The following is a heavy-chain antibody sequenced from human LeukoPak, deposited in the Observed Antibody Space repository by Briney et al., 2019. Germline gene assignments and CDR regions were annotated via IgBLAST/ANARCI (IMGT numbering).Heavy chain of an antibody. CDR3: ARPTQWEQWLVPQDY. J-gene: IGHJ4*02. D-gene: IGHD6-19*01. CDR1: GFTFSSYG. Sequence: GGSLRLSCAASGFTFSSYGMNWVRQAPGKGLEWVSYISSSSTTIYYADSVKGRFTISRDNAKNSLYLQMNSLRAEDTAVYYCARPTQWEQWLVPQDYWGQGTLVTVSS. V-gene: IGHV3-48*01. CDR2: ISSSSTTI.